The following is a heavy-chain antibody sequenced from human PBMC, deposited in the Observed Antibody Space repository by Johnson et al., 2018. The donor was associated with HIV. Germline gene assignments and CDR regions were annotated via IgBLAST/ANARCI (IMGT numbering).Heavy chain of an antibody. CDR3: AKGADYADYEGAFDI. J-gene: IGHJ3*02. Sequence: VQLVESGGDLVQPGGSLGLSCAASGFTFSSYAMSWVRQAPGRGLEWVSSISGTGGSSYYADSVKGRFTISRDNSKHTLYLQMNSLRVEDTAVYYCAKGADYADYEGAFDIWGQGTMVTVSS. D-gene: IGHD4-17*01. V-gene: IGHV3-23*04. CDR1: GFTFSSYA. CDR2: ISGTGGSS.